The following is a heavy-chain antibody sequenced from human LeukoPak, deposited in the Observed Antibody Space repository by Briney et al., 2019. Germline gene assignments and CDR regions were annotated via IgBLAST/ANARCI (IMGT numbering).Heavy chain of an antibody. V-gene: IGHV4-39*01. J-gene: IGHJ6*02. D-gene: IGHD1-26*01. CDR3: ARQVDYYGMDV. Sequence: SETLSLTCTVSGGSISSSSYYWGWIRQPPGQGLEWIGSIYYSGSTYYNPSLKSRVTISVDTSKNQFSLKLSSVTAADTAVYYCARQVDYYGMDVWGQGTTVTVSS. CDR2: IYYSGST. CDR1: GGSISSSSYY.